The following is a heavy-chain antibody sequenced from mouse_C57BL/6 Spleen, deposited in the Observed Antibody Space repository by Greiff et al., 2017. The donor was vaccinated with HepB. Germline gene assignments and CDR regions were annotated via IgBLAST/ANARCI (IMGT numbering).Heavy chain of an antibody. CDR2: IYPGDGDT. J-gene: IGHJ4*01. V-gene: IGHV1-82*01. CDR1: GYAFSSSW. CDR3: ARSDYGLYYAMDY. D-gene: IGHD2-4*01. Sequence: VQLKQSGPELVKPGASVKISCKASGYAFSSSWMNWVKQRPGKGLEWIGRIYPGDGDTNYNGKFKGKATLTADKSSSTAYMQLSSLTSEDSAVYFCARSDYGLYYAMDYGGQGTSVTVSS.